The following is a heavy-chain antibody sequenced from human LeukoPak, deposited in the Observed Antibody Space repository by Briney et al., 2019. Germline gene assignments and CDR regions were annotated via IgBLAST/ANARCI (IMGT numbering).Heavy chain of an antibody. V-gene: IGHV4-34*01. Sequence: PSETLSLTCAVYGGSFSGYYWSWIRQPPGKGLEWIGEINHSGSTNYNPSLKSRVTISVDTSKNLFSLKLSSVTAADTAVYYCARGNYYDSSGYYYDLDYWGQGTLVTVSS. D-gene: IGHD3-22*01. CDR3: ARGNYYDSSGYYYDLDY. CDR1: GGSFSGYY. J-gene: IGHJ4*02. CDR2: INHSGST.